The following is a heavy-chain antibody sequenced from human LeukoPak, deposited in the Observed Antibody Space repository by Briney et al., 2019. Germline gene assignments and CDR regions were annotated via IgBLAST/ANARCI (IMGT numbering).Heavy chain of an antibody. CDR1: GGSFSGYY. V-gene: IGHV4-34*01. Sequence: SETLSLTCAVYGGSFSGYYWSWIRQPPGKGLEWIGEINHSGSTNYNPSLKSRVTISVDTSKNRFSLKLSSVTAADTAVYYCAGHAQPSSGYYYGYAFDIWGQGTMVTVSS. CDR3: AGHAQPSSGYYYGYAFDI. CDR2: INHSGST. D-gene: IGHD3-22*01. J-gene: IGHJ3*02.